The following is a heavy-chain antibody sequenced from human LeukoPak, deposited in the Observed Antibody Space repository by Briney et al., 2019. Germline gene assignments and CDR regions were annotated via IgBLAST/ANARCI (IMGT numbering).Heavy chain of an antibody. J-gene: IGHJ4*02. CDR2: IYTSGST. Sequence: SETLSLTCTVSGGSISSGSYYWSWIRQPAGKGLEWIGRIYTSGSTNYNPSLKSRVTISVDTSKNQFSLKLSSVTAADTAVYYCARYWSLGSDYWGQGTLVTVSS. CDR3: ARYWSLGSDY. D-gene: IGHD1-1*01. CDR1: GGSISSGSYY. V-gene: IGHV4-61*02.